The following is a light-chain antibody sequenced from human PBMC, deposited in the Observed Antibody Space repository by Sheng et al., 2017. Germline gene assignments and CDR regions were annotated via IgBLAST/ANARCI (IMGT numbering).Light chain of an antibody. CDR1: QPISSY. CDR3: QQSYSSPYS. Sequence: DIQMTQSPSSVSASLGDRVIISCRASQPISSYLNWYQQKPGKAPSLLIYIASTLSTGVPSRFSGSGSGTDFTLTITNVRPEDSATYYCQQSYSSPYSFGLGTKLDI. J-gene: IGKJ2*03. CDR2: IAS. V-gene: IGKV1-39*01.